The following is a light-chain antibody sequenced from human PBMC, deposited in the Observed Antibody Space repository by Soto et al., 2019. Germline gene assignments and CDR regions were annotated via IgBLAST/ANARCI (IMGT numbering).Light chain of an antibody. CDR3: QQYYSSRT. Sequence: EIVLTQSPGTVSLSPGERATLSCRASQSVGSRWLAWYQQKPGQAPRVLIYGGSNRATGIPDRFSGSGSGTEFTLTIRRLEPEDFAVYYCQQYYSSRTFGQGTKVEMK. CDR1: QSVGSRW. J-gene: IGKJ1*01. CDR2: GGS. V-gene: IGKV3-20*01.